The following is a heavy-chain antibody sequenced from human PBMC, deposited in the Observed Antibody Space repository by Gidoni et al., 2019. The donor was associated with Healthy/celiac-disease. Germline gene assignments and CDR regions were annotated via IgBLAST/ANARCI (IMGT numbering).Heavy chain of an antibody. CDR2: DGSNK. D-gene: IGHD3-10*01. J-gene: IGHJ6*03. Sequence: DGSNKYYADSVKGRFTISRDNSKNTLYLQMNSLRAEDTAVYYCAREAHYYGSGPSKDHPYYYYMDVWGKGTTVTVSS. CDR3: AREAHYYGSGPSKDHPYYYYMDV. V-gene: IGHV3-30-3*01.